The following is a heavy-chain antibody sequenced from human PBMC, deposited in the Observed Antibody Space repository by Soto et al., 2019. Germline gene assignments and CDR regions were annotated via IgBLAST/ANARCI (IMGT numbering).Heavy chain of an antibody. CDR2: IIPIFGTA. J-gene: IGHJ5*02. CDR1: GGTFSSYA. D-gene: IGHD6-13*01. Sequence: GASVKVSCKASGGTFSSYAISWVRQAPGQGLEWMGGIIPIFGTANYAQKFQGRVTITADESTSTAYMELSSPRSEDTAVYYFAQSIAAAGTNWFDPWGQGTLVTVSS. V-gene: IGHV1-69*13. CDR3: AQSIAAAGTNWFDP.